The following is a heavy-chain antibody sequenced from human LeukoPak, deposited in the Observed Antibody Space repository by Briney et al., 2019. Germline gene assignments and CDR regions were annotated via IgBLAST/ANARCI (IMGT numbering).Heavy chain of an antibody. D-gene: IGHD3-10*01. Sequence: GASVKVSCKASGYTFTSYGISWVRQAPGQGLEWMGWISAYNGNTNYAQKLQGRVTMTTDTSTSTAYMELRSLRSDDTAVYYCARDSRPLLWFGGPIQLYWGQGTLVTVSS. V-gene: IGHV1-18*01. CDR1: GYTFTSYG. CDR3: ARDSRPLLWFGGPIQLY. CDR2: ISAYNGNT. J-gene: IGHJ4*02.